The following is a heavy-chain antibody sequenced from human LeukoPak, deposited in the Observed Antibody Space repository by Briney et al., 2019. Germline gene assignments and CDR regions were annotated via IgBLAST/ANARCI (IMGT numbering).Heavy chain of an antibody. V-gene: IGHV3-20*04. J-gene: IGHJ4*02. CDR1: GFTFDHYG. CDR3: ARDAPPNYYALGSHYPYYFDY. D-gene: IGHD3-10*01. CDR2: INWNGDST. Sequence: PGGSLRLSCAASGFTFDHYGMSWVRQAPGKGLEWVSGINWNGDSTGYADSVKGRFTISRDNAKNSLDLQMNSLRAEDTAVYYCARDAPPNYYALGSHYPYYFDYWGQGTLVTVSS.